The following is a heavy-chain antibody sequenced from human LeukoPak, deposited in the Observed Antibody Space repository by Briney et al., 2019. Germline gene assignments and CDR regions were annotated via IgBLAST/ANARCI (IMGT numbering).Heavy chain of an antibody. J-gene: IGHJ4*02. V-gene: IGHV3-7*03. Sequence: GGSLRLSCAASGFTFRNYWMAWVRQAPGKGLEWVANIKQDGSEKNYVDSVKGRFTISRDNAKNSLFLQMNSLRAEDTAVYYCARHSNGWSEGTYWGQGTLVTVTS. CDR2: IKQDGSEK. CDR1: GFTFRNYW. D-gene: IGHD6-19*01. CDR3: ARHSNGWSEGTY.